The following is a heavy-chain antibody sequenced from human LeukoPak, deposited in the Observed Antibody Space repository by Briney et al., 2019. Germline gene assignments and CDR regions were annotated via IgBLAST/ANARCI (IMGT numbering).Heavy chain of an antibody. D-gene: IGHD5-18*01. CDR1: GFTFDDYP. V-gene: IGHV3-43*02. J-gene: IGHJ4*02. Sequence: GGSLRLSCAASGFTFDDYPMHWVRQVPGKGLEWVSLISGDGATTYYRDSVKGRFTISRDNSRSSLYLQMNSLRTEDTAVYYCAKGRYTYGFQDFDQWGQGTLVTVSS. CDR2: ISGDGATT. CDR3: AKGRYTYGFQDFDQ.